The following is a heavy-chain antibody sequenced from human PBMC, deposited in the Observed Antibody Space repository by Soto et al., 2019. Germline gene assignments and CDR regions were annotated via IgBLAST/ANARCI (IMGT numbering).Heavy chain of an antibody. CDR3: ERYPNPTVPGLPLDH. V-gene: IGHV3-7*03. CDR2: LKQDGSAA. CDR1: GSTFDSNW. Sequence: GRYLGLWCAVAGSTFDSNWLSWVRKAQERRSECAPTLKQDGSAAFYVDSVKGRFTISRDNARNSLYLQMNSLRAEDTGVYYCERYPNPTVPGLPLDHWGQRSLVPASS. D-gene: IGHD6-19*01. J-gene: IGHJ4*02.